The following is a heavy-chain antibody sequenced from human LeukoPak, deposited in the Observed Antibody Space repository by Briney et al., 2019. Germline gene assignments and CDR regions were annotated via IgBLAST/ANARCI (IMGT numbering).Heavy chain of an antibody. D-gene: IGHD2-21*01. CDR3: ASGAAYCCGEGSPGPVDS. J-gene: IGHJ4*02. CDR2: IYYSGST. Sequence: PSETLSLTCTVSGGSISSSSYYWGWIRQPPGKGLEWIGSIYYSGSTYYNPSLKSRVTISVDTSKNHFSLKLSSVPAADTAVYSCASGAAYCCGEGSPGPVDSWGQGTLVTVSS. V-gene: IGHV4-39*02. CDR1: GGSISSSSYY.